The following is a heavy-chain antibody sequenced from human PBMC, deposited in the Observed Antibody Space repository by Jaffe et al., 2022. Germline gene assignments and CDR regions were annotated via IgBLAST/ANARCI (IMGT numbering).Heavy chain of an antibody. CDR2: ISGSGGST. J-gene: IGHJ3*02. Sequence: EVQLLESGGGLVQPGGSLRLSCAASGFTFSSYAMSWVRQAPGKGLEWVSAISGSGGSTYYADSVKGRFTISRDNSKNTLYLQMNSLRAEDTAVYYCAKVNRGIGYCSGGSCYSNAFDIWGQGTMVTVSS. CDR3: AKVNRGIGYCSGGSCYSNAFDI. D-gene: IGHD2-15*01. V-gene: IGHV3-23*01. CDR1: GFTFSSYA.